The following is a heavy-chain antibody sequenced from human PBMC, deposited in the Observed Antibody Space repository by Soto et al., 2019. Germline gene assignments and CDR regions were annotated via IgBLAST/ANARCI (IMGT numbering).Heavy chain of an antibody. D-gene: IGHD3-16*01. CDR3: AAGGVTSVAQFDY. V-gene: IGHV3-13*01. Sequence: VQLVESGGGLVQPGGSLRLSCAASGFTFSNYAMHWVRQPTGKGLEWVSGIGAAGDTYYPGSVKGRFTISRENAKNSLYLQMNSLRAGDTAVDYCAAGGVTSVAQFDYWGQGTLVTVSS. CDR2: IGAAGDT. CDR1: GFTFSNYA. J-gene: IGHJ4*02.